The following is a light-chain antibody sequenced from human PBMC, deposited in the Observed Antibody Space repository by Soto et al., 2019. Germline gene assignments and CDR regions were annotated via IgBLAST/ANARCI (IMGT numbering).Light chain of an antibody. Sequence: QSVLTQSSSASASLVSSVKLTCTLSSGHSSYIIAWHQQQPGKAPRYLMKLEGSGSYNKGSGVPDRFSGSSSGADRYLTISNLQFEDEADYYCETWDSNTRVFGGGTKLTVL. CDR3: ETWDSNTRV. CDR1: SGHSSYI. CDR2: LEGSGSY. V-gene: IGLV4-60*02. J-gene: IGLJ3*02.